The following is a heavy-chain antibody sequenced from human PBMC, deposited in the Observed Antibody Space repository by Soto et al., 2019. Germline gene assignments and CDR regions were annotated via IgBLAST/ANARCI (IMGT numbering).Heavy chain of an antibody. J-gene: IGHJ4*02. CDR1: GGSLSSGDYY. Sequence: QVQLQESGPGLVKPSQTLSLTCTVSGGSLSSGDYYWSWIRQHPGKGLEWIGYIYYSGSTYYNPSLKSRVTISVDTSKNQFSLKQSSVTAADTAVYYCARGNYGAGSYFDFDYWGQGTLVTVSS. CDR2: IYYSGST. V-gene: IGHV4-31*03. CDR3: ARGNYGAGSYFDFDY. D-gene: IGHD3-10*01.